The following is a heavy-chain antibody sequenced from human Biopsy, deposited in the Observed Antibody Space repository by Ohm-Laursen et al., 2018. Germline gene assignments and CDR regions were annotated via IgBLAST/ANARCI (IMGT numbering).Heavy chain of an antibody. V-gene: IGHV4-59*01. CDR3: ARDRGYYSDRTVPGYFDL. CDR2: VYYTGST. J-gene: IGHJ2*01. Sequence: SDTLSLTCTVSGDSISSYYWSWIRQSPGKGLEWIGYVYYTGSTGYNPSLQSRVTISVDTSKNHFSLRLRSVTPADTAIYYRARDRGYYSDRTVPGYFDLWGRGTLVTVSS. CDR1: GDSISSYY. D-gene: IGHD3-22*01.